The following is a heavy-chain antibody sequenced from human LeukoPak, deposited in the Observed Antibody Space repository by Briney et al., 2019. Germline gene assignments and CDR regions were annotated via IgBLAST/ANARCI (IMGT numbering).Heavy chain of an antibody. CDR3: ARGREGYYDSSGYYGY. CDR1: GGTFSSYA. Sequence: ASVKVSCKASGGTFSSYAISWVRQAPGQGLEWMGGIIPIFGTANYAQKFQGRVTITADESTSTAYMELSSLRSEDTAVYYCARGREGYYDSSGYYGYWGQGTLVTVSS. V-gene: IGHV1-69*13. CDR2: IIPIFGTA. J-gene: IGHJ4*02. D-gene: IGHD3-22*01.